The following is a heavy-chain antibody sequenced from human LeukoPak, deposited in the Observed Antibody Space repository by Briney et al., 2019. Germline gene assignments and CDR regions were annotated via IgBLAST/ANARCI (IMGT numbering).Heavy chain of an antibody. Sequence: PSQTLSHTCTVSGGSISSGDYYWSWIRQPPGKGLEWIGYIYYSGSTYYNPSLKSRVTISVDTSKNQFSLKLSSVTAADTAVYYCASEDLITMIYYWGQGTLVTVSS. V-gene: IGHV4-30-4*01. CDR3: ASEDLITMIYY. CDR1: GGSISSGDYY. CDR2: IYYSGST. D-gene: IGHD3-22*01. J-gene: IGHJ4*02.